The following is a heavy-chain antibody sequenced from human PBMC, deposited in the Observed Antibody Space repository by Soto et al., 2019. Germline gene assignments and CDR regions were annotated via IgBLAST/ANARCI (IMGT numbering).Heavy chain of an antibody. V-gene: IGHV4-59*08. J-gene: IGHJ4*02. CDR1: GGSISSYY. Sequence: QVQLQESGPGLVKPSETLSLTCTVSGGSISSYYWSWIRQPPGKGLEWIGYIYYSGSTNYNPSLKSRVPISVDTSKNQFSLKLSSVTAADTAVYYCARLLEATVTAPVYYFDYWGQGPLVTVSS. D-gene: IGHD4-17*01. CDR3: ARLLEATVTAPVYYFDY. CDR2: IYYSGST.